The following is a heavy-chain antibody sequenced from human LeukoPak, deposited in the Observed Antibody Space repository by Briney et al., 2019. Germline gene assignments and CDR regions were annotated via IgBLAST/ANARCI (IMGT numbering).Heavy chain of an antibody. CDR2: INPNSGGT. Sequence: ASVKVSCKASGYTFTGYYMNWVRQAPGQGLEWMGWINPNSGGTNCAQKFQGRVTMTRDTSISTAYMELTRLRSDDTAFYYCARGDYYGSGKVVAGWGQGTLVTVSS. D-gene: IGHD3-10*01. CDR1: GYTFTGYY. V-gene: IGHV1-2*02. CDR3: ARGDYYGSGKVVAG. J-gene: IGHJ4*02.